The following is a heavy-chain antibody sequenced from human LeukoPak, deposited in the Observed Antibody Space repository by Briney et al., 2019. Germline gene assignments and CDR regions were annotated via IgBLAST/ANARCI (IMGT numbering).Heavy chain of an antibody. V-gene: IGHV1-8*01. CDR3: ARYPLAAAGTCWFDP. CDR1: GYTFTSYD. D-gene: IGHD6-13*01. Sequence: ASVKVSCKASGYTFTSYDINWVRQATGQGLEWMGWMNPNSGNTGYAQKFQGRVTMTRNTSISTAYMKLSSLRSEDTAVYYCARYPLAAAGTCWFDPWGQGTLVTVSS. CDR2: MNPNSGNT. J-gene: IGHJ5*02.